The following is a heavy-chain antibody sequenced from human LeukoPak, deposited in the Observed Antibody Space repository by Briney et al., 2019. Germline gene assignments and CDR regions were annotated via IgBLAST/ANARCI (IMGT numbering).Heavy chain of an antibody. CDR3: ARDFQYYDILTGYPTHNWFDP. D-gene: IGHD3-9*01. Sequence: SETLSLTCAVYGGSFSGYYWSWIRQPPGKGLEWIGEINHSGSTNYNPSLKSRVTISVDTSKNQFSLKLSSVTAADTAVYYCARDFQYYDILTGYPTHNWFDPWGQGTLVTVSS. V-gene: IGHV4-34*01. J-gene: IGHJ5*02. CDR2: INHSGST. CDR1: GGSFSGYY.